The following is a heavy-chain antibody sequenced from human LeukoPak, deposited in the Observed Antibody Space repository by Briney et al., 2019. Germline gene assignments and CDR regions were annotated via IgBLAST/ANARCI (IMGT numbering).Heavy chain of an antibody. J-gene: IGHJ4*02. CDR3: AREGGYFDY. CDR2: INPNGGST. Sequence: ASVKVSCKTSGYIFTNYYMHWVRQAPGQGLEWMGIINPNGGSTSYAQKFQGRVTMTRDMSTSTVYMGLSSLRSDDTAVYYCAREGGYFDYWGQGTLVTVSS. CDR1: GYIFTNYY. V-gene: IGHV1-46*01. D-gene: IGHD2-15*01.